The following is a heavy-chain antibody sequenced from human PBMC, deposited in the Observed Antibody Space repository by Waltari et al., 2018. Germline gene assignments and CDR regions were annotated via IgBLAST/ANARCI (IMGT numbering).Heavy chain of an antibody. CDR3: VRHARTTSGGKHFDH. D-gene: IGHD2-15*01. J-gene: IGHJ4*02. Sequence: QLQLQESGPGLVKASETLSLTCTVSGDSISSSSYYWGWVRQPPGKGLEWSGNMYYSGSTYDNPSLKSRVTISGDTSKSQFSLKLSSVTAADTSMYYCVRHARTTSGGKHFDHWGQGMLVTVSP. V-gene: IGHV4-39*01. CDR1: GDSISSSSYY. CDR2: MYYSGST.